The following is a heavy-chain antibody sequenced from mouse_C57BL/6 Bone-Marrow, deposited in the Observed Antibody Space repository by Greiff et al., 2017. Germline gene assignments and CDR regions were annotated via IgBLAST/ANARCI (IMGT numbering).Heavy chain of an antibody. CDR2: IRLKSDNYAT. J-gene: IGHJ2*01. CDR1: GFTLSNYW. Sequence: DVQLQESGGGLVQPGGSMKLSCVASGFTLSNYWMNWVRQSPETGLAWVAQIRLKSDNYATHYASSVKGRFTISSDDTKSSVYLQRNNLRAEDTGIYYCTGYYYGCWYYFDYWGQGTTLTVSS. D-gene: IGHD1-1*01. V-gene: IGHV6-3*01. CDR3: TGYYYGCWYYFDY.